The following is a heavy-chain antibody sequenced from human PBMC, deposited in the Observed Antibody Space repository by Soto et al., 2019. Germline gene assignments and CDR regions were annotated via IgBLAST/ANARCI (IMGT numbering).Heavy chain of an antibody. CDR3: ARDESEGSSTSD. D-gene: IGHD2-2*01. CDR2: IWYDGSNK. J-gene: IGHJ4*02. V-gene: IGHV3-33*01. Sequence: GGSLRLSCAASGFTFSSYGIHWVRQALGKGLEWVGIIWYDGSNKYYADSVKGRFTISRDSSKNTVYLQMDSLRAEDTAVYFCARDESEGSSTSDWGQGTLVTVSS. CDR1: GFTFSSYG.